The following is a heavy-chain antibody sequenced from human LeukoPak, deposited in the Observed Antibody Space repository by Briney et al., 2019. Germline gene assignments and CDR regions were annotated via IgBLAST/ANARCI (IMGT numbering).Heavy chain of an antibody. J-gene: IGHJ4*02. CDR2: FSGSGNSA. Sequence: GGSLRLSCAASGFTFSSYAMSWVRQAPGKGLEWVAGFSGSGNSAHYADSVKGRFTISRDDSKSTLSLHMNSLGAEDTAVYYCARRLWWFDYWGQGTLVTVSS. CDR1: GFTFSSYA. V-gene: IGHV3-23*01. D-gene: IGHD4/OR15-4a*01. CDR3: ARRLWWFDY.